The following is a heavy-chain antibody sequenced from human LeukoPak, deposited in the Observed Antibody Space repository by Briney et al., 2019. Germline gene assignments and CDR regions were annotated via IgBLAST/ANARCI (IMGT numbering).Heavy chain of an antibody. Sequence: PGGSQRLSCTSSGFSFGDYAMSWVRQAPGKGLEWVGFIKRKAYGGTTEYAASVKGRFSISRDDSKSTAYLEMNSLKTEDSAVYYCTRTEAYGDCDYWVQGTLATVPS. CDR2: IKRKAYGGTT. D-gene: IGHD4-17*01. V-gene: IGHV3-49*04. J-gene: IGHJ4*02. CDR1: GFSFGDYA. CDR3: TRTEAYGDCDY.